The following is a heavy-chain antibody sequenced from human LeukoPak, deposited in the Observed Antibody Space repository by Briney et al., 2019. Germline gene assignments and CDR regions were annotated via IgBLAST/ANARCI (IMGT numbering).Heavy chain of an antibody. V-gene: IGHV4-4*07. Sequence: PSETLSLTCTVSGGSMTTYYWSWIRQPAGKGLEWIGRIYTSGSTNYNPSLKSRVTISVDTSKNQFSLKLSTVTAADTAVYYCARGSSEYSSSGNWFDPWGQGTLVTVSS. CDR1: GGSMTTYY. CDR3: ARGSSEYSSSGNWFDP. D-gene: IGHD6-6*01. CDR2: IYTSGST. J-gene: IGHJ5*02.